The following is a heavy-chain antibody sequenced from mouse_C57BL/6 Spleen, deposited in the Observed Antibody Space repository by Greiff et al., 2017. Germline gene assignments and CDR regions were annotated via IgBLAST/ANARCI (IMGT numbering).Heavy chain of an antibody. CDR3: ARSVYYSNHGYFDV. V-gene: IGHV1-80*01. Sequence: VQLQQSGAELVKPGASVKISCKASGYAFSSYWMNWVKQRPGKGLEWIGQIYPGDGDTNYNGKFKGKATLTADKSSSTAYMQLSSLTSEDSAVYVCARSVYYSNHGYFDVWGTGTTVTVSS. J-gene: IGHJ1*03. CDR2: IYPGDGDT. CDR1: GYAFSSYW. D-gene: IGHD2-5*01.